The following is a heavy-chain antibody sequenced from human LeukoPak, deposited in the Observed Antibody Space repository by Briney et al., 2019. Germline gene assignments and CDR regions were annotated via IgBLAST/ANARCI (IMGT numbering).Heavy chain of an antibody. J-gene: IGHJ5*02. CDR3: SRHMPSSTRVLLDP. D-gene: IGHD2-2*01. CDR1: GVSSKNKLFF. V-gene: IGHV4-39*01. CDR2: VFYNGDT. Sequence: SETPSVTCTVPGVSSKNKLFFWGWVRQSPGAGLEWLGSVFYNGDTSYKPSLKSRASISIDMSKSHFSLKSTSVTAADTAVYFCSRHMPSSTRVLLDPWGPGILVTVSS.